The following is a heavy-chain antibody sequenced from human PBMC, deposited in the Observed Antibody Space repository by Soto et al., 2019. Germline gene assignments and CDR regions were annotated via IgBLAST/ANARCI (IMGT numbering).Heavy chain of an antibody. CDR2: INSDGSST. CDR1: GFTFSSYW. Sequence: GGSLRLSCAASGFTFSSYWMHWVRQAPGKGLVWVSRINSDGSSTSYADSVKGRFTISRDNAKNTLYLQMNSLRAEDTAVYYCARDLTYYDFWSGYLYPSYYYYGMDVWGQGTTVTVSS. D-gene: IGHD3-3*01. J-gene: IGHJ6*02. CDR3: ARDLTYYDFWSGYLYPSYYYYGMDV. V-gene: IGHV3-74*01.